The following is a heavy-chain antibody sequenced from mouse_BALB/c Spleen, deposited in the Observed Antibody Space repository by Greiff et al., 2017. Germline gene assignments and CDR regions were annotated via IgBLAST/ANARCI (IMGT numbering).Heavy chain of an antibody. CDR2: IRNKANGYTT. J-gene: IGHJ4*01. CDR1: GFTFTDYY. CDR3: ARDAPYDSYAMDY. V-gene: IGHV7-3*02. Sequence: EVQGVESGGGLVQPGGSLRLSCATSGFTFTDYYMSWVRQPPGKALEWLGFIRNKANGYTTEYSASVKGRFIVSRDTSQSILYLQMNALRAEDTAIYYCARDAPYDSYAMDYWGQGTSVTVSS.